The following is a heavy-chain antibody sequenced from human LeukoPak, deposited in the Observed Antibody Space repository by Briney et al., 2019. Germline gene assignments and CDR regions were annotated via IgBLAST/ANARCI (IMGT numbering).Heavy chain of an antibody. CDR2: INSDGSST. CDR3: ARESPSIMRGSSTSFSLDFDY. CDR1: GFTFSSYW. Sequence: GGSLRLSCAASGFTFSSYWMHWVRQAPGKGLVWVSRINSDGSSTSYADSVKGRFTISRDNAKNTLYLQVNSLRAEDTAVYYCARESPSIMRGSSTSFSLDFDYWGQGTLVTVSS. V-gene: IGHV3-74*01. D-gene: IGHD2-2*01. J-gene: IGHJ4*02.